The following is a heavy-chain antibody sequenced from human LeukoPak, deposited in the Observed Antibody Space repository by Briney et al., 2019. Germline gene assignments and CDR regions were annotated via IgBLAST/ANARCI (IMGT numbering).Heavy chain of an antibody. D-gene: IGHD1-26*01. CDR2: IGNDGSST. CDR3: ARDGARLDY. CDR1: GFTFSNYW. Sequence: GGSLRLSCAASGFTFSNYWMHWVRQVPGKALVWVSRIGNDGSSTTYADSVKGRFTISRDNAKSTLYLQMNSLRAEDTAVYYCARDGARLDYWGQGTLVTVSS. V-gene: IGHV3-74*01. J-gene: IGHJ4*02.